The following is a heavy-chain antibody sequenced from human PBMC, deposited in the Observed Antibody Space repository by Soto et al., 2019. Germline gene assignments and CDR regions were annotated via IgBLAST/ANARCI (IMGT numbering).Heavy chain of an antibody. Sequence: SVKVSCKASGGTFSSYAISWVRQAPGQGLEWMGGIIPIFGTANYAQKFQGRVTITADKSTSTAYMELSSLRSEDTAVYYCASGGASDIVATTYYYFDYWGQGTLVTVSS. D-gene: IGHD5-12*01. J-gene: IGHJ4*02. CDR2: IIPIFGTA. CDR1: GGTFSSYA. V-gene: IGHV1-69*06. CDR3: ASGGASDIVATTYYYFDY.